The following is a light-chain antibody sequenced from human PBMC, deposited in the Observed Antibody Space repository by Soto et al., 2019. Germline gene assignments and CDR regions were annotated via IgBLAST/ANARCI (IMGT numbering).Light chain of an antibody. CDR2: GAS. CDR1: QTVSTY. V-gene: IGKV3-11*01. Sequence: IVLTQSPATLSLSPGERATLSCRARQTVSTYLSWYQHKPGQAPRLLIYGASNRATGIPARFSGSGSGTDFPITISSLEPEDSADHYYQQRYNWLTFGGGTKVEIK. J-gene: IGKJ4*01. CDR3: QQRYNWLT.